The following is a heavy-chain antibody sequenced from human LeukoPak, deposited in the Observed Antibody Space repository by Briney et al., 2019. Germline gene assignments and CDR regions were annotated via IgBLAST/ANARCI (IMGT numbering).Heavy chain of an antibody. D-gene: IGHD6-19*01. CDR1: GFTFSSYA. V-gene: IGHV3-23*01. J-gene: IGHJ4*02. CDR2: ISGRGDST. Sequence: GGSLILSCAASGFTFSSYAMTWVRQAPGKGLEWVSTISGRGDSTYYADSVKGRFTISRDNSKNTLYLQMNSLRADDTAVYYCAKDKSGYSGGWSFDYWGQGTLVTVSS. CDR3: AKDKSGYSGGWSFDY.